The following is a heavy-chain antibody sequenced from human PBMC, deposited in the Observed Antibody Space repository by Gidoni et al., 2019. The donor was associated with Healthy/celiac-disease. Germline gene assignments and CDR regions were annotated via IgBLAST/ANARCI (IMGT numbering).Heavy chain of an antibody. CDR2: INHSGST. Sequence: QVQLQQWGAGLLKPSETLSLTCAVYVGSFSGYYWSWIRQPPGKGLEWIGEINHSGSTNYNPSLKSRVTISVDTSKNQFSLKLSSVTAADTAVYYCARGPEEGIRNWYFDLWGRGTLVTVSS. CDR3: ARGPEEGIRNWYFDL. CDR1: VGSFSGYY. V-gene: IGHV4-34*01. J-gene: IGHJ2*01. D-gene: IGHD6-13*01.